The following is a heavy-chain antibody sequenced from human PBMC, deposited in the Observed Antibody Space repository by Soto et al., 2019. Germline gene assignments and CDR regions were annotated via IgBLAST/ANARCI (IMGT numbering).Heavy chain of an antibody. V-gene: IGHV1-69*04. J-gene: IGHJ4*02. CDR3: AREGTSAGTGMDS. CDR1: GDTFNNYV. Sequence: QVQLVQSGAEVRKPGSSVTVSCETSGDTFNNYVINWVRQAPGQGPEWMGRIIPIVGKTIYAQRFQGRVTITADKATTTVYMDLSSLRIDDTTVYFCAREGTSAGTGMDSWGQESLVTVPS. CDR2: IIPIVGKT. D-gene: IGHD2-2*01.